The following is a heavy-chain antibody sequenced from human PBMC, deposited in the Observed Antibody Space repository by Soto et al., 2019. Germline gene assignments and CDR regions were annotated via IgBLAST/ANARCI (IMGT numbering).Heavy chain of an antibody. CDR1: GFTVRNEY. J-gene: IGHJ4*02. CDR2: VFSGGNT. D-gene: IGHD3-16*01. V-gene: IGHV3-53*01. CDR3: AKGDFDC. Sequence: EVQLVESGGGLIQPGGSLRLSCAASGFTVRNEYMSWVRQAPGKGLEWVAIVFSGGNTYHADSVKGRFTVSRDNSKNTLDLQMNSLRAEDTAVYYCAKGDFDCWGQGTLVTVSS.